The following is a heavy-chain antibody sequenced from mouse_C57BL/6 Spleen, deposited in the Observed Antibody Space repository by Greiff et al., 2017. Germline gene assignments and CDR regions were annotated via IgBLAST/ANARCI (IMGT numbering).Heavy chain of an antibody. V-gene: IGHV1-64*01. CDR2: IHPNSGST. D-gene: IGHD2-4*01. J-gene: IGHJ4*01. Sequence: QVQLQQPGAELVKPGASVKLSCKASGYTFTSYWMHWVKQRPGQGLEWIGMIHPNSGSTNYNEKFKSKATLTVDKSSSTSYMQLSSLTYEDSAVYYCARSGVYDYDDGGYAMDYWGQGTSVTVSS. CDR1: GYTFTSYW. CDR3: ARSGVYDYDDGGYAMDY.